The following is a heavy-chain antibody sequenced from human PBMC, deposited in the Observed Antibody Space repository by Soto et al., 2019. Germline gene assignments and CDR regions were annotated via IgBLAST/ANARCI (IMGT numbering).Heavy chain of an antibody. J-gene: IGHJ4*02. D-gene: IGHD5-12*01. CDR3: ARDVLRTVATTNYFDY. V-gene: IGHV3-48*01. CDR2: ISSSSSTI. Sequence: HPGGSLRLSCAASGFTFSSYSMNWVRQAPGKGLEWVSYISSSSSTIYYADSVKGRFTISRDNAKNSLYLQMNSLRAEDTAVYYCARDVLRTVATTNYFDYWGQGTLVTVSS. CDR1: GFTFSSYS.